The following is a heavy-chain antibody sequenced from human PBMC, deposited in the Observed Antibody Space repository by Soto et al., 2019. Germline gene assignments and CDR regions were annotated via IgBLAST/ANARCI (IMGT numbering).Heavy chain of an antibody. CDR2: ISSSSSYI. CDR3: ARDLRGRGYSYGPVYYYGMDV. CDR1: GFTFSSYG. J-gene: IGHJ6*02. Sequence: PGGSLRLSCAASGFTFSSYGMHWVRQAPGKGLEWVSSISSSSSYIYYADSVKGRFTISRDNAKNSLYLQMNSLRAEDTAVYYCARDLRGRGYSYGPVYYYGMDVWGQGTTVTVSS. V-gene: IGHV3-21*01. D-gene: IGHD5-18*01.